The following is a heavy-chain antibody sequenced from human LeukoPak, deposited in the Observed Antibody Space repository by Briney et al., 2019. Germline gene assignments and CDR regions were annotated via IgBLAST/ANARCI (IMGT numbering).Heavy chain of an antibody. V-gene: IGHV3-21*04. CDR3: ARCPSDSSSWDYYYYYMDV. Sequence: GGSLRLSCAASGFTFSSYSMNWVRQAPGKGLEWVSSISSSSSYIYYADSVKGRFTISRDNAKNSLYLQMNSLRAEDTAVYYCARCPSDSSSWDYYYYYMDVWGKGTTVTVSS. J-gene: IGHJ6*03. CDR1: GFTFSSYS. CDR2: ISSSSSYI. D-gene: IGHD6-13*01.